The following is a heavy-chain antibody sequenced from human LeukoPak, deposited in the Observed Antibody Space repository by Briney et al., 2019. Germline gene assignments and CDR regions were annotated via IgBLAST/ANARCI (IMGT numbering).Heavy chain of an antibody. CDR2: INHSGST. CDR3: ARAGYYDSSGYYFGYGMGV. J-gene: IGHJ6*02. V-gene: IGHV4-34*01. Sequence: KPSETLSLTCAVYGGSFSGYYWSWIRQPPGKGLKWIGEINHSGSTNYNPSLKSRVTISVDTSKNQFSLKLSSVTAADTAVYYCARAGYYDSSGYYFGYGMGVWGQGTTVTVSS. D-gene: IGHD3-22*01. CDR1: GGSFSGYY.